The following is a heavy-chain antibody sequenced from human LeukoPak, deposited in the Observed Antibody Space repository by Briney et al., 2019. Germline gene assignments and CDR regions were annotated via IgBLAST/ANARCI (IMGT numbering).Heavy chain of an antibody. V-gene: IGHV4-4*02. Sequence: SGTLSLTCIVSGGSISSLNLWSWLRQPPGKGLEWIGEMYLGGTTNFNPSLKSRVTILIDKSKNQLSLQLTSVTAADTAVYYCAGLEGRYSTDWFYFFDYWGQGALVTVSS. CDR3: AGLEGRYSTDWFYFFDY. CDR1: GGSISSLNL. CDR2: MYLGGTT. J-gene: IGHJ4*02. D-gene: IGHD6-19*01.